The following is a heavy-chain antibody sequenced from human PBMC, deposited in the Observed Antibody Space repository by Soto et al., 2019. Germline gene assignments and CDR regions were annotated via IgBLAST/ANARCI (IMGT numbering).Heavy chain of an antibody. CDR3: ARVGGDYDVGNYYYGMDV. CDR1: GCSISSYY. CDR2: IYYSGST. D-gene: IGHD4-17*01. Sequence: SETLSLTCTFSGCSISSYYWSWIRQPPGKGLEWIGYIYYSGSTNYNPSLKSRVTISVDTSKNQFSLKLSSVTAADTAVYYCARVGGDYDVGNYYYGMDVWGQGTTVTVSS. J-gene: IGHJ6*02. V-gene: IGHV4-59*01.